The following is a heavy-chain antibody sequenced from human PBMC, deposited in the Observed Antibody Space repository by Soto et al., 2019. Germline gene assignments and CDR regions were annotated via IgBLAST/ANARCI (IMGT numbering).Heavy chain of an antibody. CDR3: ARDGLLWFGESHYGMDV. CDR2: IWYDGSNK. Sequence: LRLSCAASGFTFSSYGMHWVRQAPGKGLEWVAVIWYDGSNKYYADSVKGRFTISRDNSKNTLYLQMNSLRAEDTAVYYCARDGLLWFGESHYGMDVWGQGTTVTVSS. V-gene: IGHV3-33*01. J-gene: IGHJ6*02. D-gene: IGHD3-10*01. CDR1: GFTFSSYG.